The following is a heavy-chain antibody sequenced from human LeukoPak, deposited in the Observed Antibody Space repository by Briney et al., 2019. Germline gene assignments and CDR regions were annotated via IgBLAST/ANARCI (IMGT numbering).Heavy chain of an antibody. CDR3: ARVDSSGWYHLGIDY. Sequence: QTGGSLRLSCAASGFTFSSYGMHWVRQAPGKGLEWVAVIWYDGSNKYYADSVKGRFTISRDNSKNTLYLQMNSLRAEDTAVYYCARVDSSGWYHLGIDYWGQGTLVTVSS. CDR2: IWYDGSNK. CDR1: GFTFSSYG. V-gene: IGHV3-33*01. J-gene: IGHJ4*02. D-gene: IGHD6-19*01.